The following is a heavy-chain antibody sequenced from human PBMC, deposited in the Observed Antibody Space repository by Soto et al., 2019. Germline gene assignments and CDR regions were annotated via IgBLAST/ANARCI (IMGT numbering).Heavy chain of an antibody. CDR3: ARGTHGSGSYYDYFDY. CDR2: INHSGST. Sequence: SETLSLTCAVYGGSFSGYYWSWIRQPPGKGLEWIGEINHSGSTNYNPSLKSRVTISVDTSKNQFSLKLSSVTAADTAVYYCARGTHGSGSYYDYFDYWGQGTLVTVSS. J-gene: IGHJ4*02. CDR1: GGSFSGYY. V-gene: IGHV4-34*01. D-gene: IGHD3-10*01.